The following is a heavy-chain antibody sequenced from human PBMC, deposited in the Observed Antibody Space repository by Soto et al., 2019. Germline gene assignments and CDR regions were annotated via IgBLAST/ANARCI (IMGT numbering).Heavy chain of an antibody. Sequence: EVQLLESGGGLVQPGVSLRLSCAASGFTFSSYAMSWVRQAPGKGLEWVSVISGSVGSTYYADSVKGRFTISRDNSKNTLYLQMNSLRAEDTAVYYCAKRTSGWYFDYWGQGTLVTVSS. D-gene: IGHD6-19*01. CDR1: GFTFSSYA. CDR2: ISGSVGST. CDR3: AKRTSGWYFDY. J-gene: IGHJ4*02. V-gene: IGHV3-23*01.